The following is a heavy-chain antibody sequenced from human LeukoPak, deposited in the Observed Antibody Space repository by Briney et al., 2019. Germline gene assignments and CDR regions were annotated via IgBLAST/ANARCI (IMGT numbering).Heavy chain of an antibody. J-gene: IGHJ4*02. Sequence: PSETLSLTCAVYGGSFSGYYWSWIRQPPGKGLEWIGEINHSGSTNYNPSLKSRVTISVDTSKNQFSLKLSSVTAADTAVYYCARLGDDSSGYYLYYFDYWGQGTLVTVSS. CDR2: INHSGST. V-gene: IGHV4-34*01. CDR3: ARLGDDSSGYYLYYFDY. D-gene: IGHD3-22*01. CDR1: GGSFSGYY.